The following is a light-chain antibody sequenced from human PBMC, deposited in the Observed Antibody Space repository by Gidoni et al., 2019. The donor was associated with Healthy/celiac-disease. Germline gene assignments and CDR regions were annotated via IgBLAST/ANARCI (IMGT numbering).Light chain of an antibody. CDR1: QSVSSN. J-gene: IGKJ1*01. Sequence: EIVMTQSPATLSVSPGKRATLSCRASQSVSSNLAWYQQKPGQAPRLFIYGASTRATGIPARLSASGSGTEFTLTISSLQSEDFAVYYCQQYNNWPPWTCXQXTKVEIK. V-gene: IGKV3-15*01. CDR2: GAS. CDR3: QQYNNWPPWT.